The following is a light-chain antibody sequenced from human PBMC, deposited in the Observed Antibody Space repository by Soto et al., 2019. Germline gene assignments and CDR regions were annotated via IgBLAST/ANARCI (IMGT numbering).Light chain of an antibody. V-gene: IGLV2-14*01. Sequence: QSVLTQPASVSGSPGQSITISCIGTSSDVGGNNYVSWYQQHPGKAPKLMIYDVSNRPSGASNRFSGSKSGNTASLTISGFKTEDEADYYCSSYTSSSTLVFGGGTKVTVL. CDR3: SSYTSSSTLV. J-gene: IGLJ2*01. CDR2: DVS. CDR1: SSDVGGNNY.